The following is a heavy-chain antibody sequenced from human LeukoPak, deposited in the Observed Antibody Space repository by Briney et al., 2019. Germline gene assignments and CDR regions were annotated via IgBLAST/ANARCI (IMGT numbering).Heavy chain of an antibody. D-gene: IGHD6-13*01. V-gene: IGHV1-8*01. CDR2: MNPNSGNT. CDR3: ARDWGSSWYVPVGPYYYYMDV. Sequence: GASVKVSCKASGYTFTSYDINWVRQATGQGLEWMGWMNPNSGNTGYAQKFQGRVTITRNTSISTAYTELRSLRSDDTAVYYCARDWGSSWYVPVGPYYYYMDVWGKGTTVTVSS. J-gene: IGHJ6*03. CDR1: GYTFTSYD.